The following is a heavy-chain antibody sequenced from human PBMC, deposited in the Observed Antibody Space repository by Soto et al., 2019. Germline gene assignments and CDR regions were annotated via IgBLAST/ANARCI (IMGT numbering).Heavy chain of an antibody. CDR1: GYTFTSYG. Sequence: QVQLVQSGAEVKKPGASVKVSCKASGYTFTSYGISWVRQAPGQGLEWMGWISAYNGNTHNAQKLQVRVTMTTDTSTRTAYMERRSLRSDDAAVYYCARERYGAEANYCDYWGQGTLVTVSS. J-gene: IGHJ4*02. V-gene: IGHV1-18*01. CDR3: ARERYGAEANYCDY. D-gene: IGHD3-10*01. CDR2: ISAYNGNT.